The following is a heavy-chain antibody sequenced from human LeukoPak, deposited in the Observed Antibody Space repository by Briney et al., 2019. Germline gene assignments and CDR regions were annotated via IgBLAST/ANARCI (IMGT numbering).Heavy chain of an antibody. CDR2: INHSGST. CDR3: GMAPYYYYYMDV. Sequence: PSETLSLTCAVYGGSFSGYYWSWIRQPPGKGLEWIGEINHSGSTYYNPSLKSRVTISVDTSKNQFSLKLSSVTAADTAVYYCGMAPYYYYYMDVWGKGTTVTISS. CDR1: GGSFSGYY. V-gene: IGHV4-34*01. J-gene: IGHJ6*03. D-gene: IGHD2-8*01.